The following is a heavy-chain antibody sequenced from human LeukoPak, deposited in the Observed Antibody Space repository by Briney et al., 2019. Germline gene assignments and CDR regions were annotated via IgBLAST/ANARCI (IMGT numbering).Heavy chain of an antibody. V-gene: IGHV4-30-4*08. D-gene: IGHD3-3*01. CDR1: GYSISSGDYY. CDR3: AREGFWSGYADY. J-gene: IGHJ4*02. Sequence: SETLSLTCAVSGYSISSGDYYWSWIRQPPGKGLEWIGYIYYSGSTYYNPSLKSRVTISVDTSKNQFSLKLSSVTAADTAVYYCAREGFWSGYADYWGQGTLVTVSS. CDR2: IYYSGST.